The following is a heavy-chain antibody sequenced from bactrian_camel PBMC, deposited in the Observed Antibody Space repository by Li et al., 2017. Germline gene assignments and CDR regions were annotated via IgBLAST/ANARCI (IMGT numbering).Heavy chain of an antibody. CDR1: KDIFSTYC. J-gene: IGHJ4*01. CDR3: AAGQPRFAAAYGSNCGFAGSGYNY. D-gene: IGHD6*01. Sequence: QVQLVESGGGSVQAGGSLRLSCKMPKDIFSTYCMGWFRQGPGKEREGVATIDSDGTTVYAESVKGRFTISKDNAKRTAYLQMISLKPEDTAVYYCAAGQPRFAAAYGSNCGFAGSGYNYWGQGTQVTVS. V-gene: IGHV3S53*01. CDR2: IDSDGTT.